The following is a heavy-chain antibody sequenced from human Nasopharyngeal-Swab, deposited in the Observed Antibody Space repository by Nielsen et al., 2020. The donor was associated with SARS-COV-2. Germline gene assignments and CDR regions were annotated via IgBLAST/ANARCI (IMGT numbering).Heavy chain of an antibody. CDR1: GYTFTGYY. J-gene: IGHJ4*02. Sequence: ASVKVSCKASGYTFTGYYMHWVRQAPGQGLEWMGRINSNSGDTKYAQKFQGRVTMTRDTSISTADMELSRLRSADTAVYYCARGNSYGYAYWGQGILVTVSS. CDR3: ARGNSYGYAY. V-gene: IGHV1-2*06. D-gene: IGHD5-18*01. CDR2: INSNSGDT.